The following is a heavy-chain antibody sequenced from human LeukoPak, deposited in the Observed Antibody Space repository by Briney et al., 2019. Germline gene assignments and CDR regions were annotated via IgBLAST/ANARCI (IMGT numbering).Heavy chain of an antibody. CDR1: GFTFSEYA. J-gene: IGHJ3*01. D-gene: IGHD4-17*01. Sequence: AGGSLRLSCAASGFTFSEYAMNWVRQAPGKGLEWVSSISADGGNIKYVDSAKGRFTISRDNSKGTLYLQMDSLRVEDTAVYYCGKDPNGDYIGAFDFWGQGTMVTVSS. CDR3: GKDPNGDYIGAFDF. V-gene: IGHV3-23*01. CDR2: ISADGGNI.